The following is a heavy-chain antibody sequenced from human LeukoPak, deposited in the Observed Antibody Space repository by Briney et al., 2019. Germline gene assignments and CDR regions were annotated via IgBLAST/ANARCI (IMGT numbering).Heavy chain of an antibody. J-gene: IGHJ4*02. V-gene: IGHV4-61*01. D-gene: IGHD3-22*01. CDR2: IYYSGST. Sequence: SETLSLTCTVSGGSVSSGSYYWNWIRQPPGKGLEWIGYIYYSGSTNYNPSLKSRVTISVDTSKNQFSLKLSSVTAADTAVYYCARSPVSGYYYGDFDYWGQGTLVTVSS. CDR1: GGSVSSGSYY. CDR3: ARSPVSGYYYGDFDY.